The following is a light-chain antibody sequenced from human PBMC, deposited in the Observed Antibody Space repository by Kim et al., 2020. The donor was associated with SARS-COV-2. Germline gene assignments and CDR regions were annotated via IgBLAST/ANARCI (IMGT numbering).Light chain of an antibody. Sequence: DIQMTQSPSSVSASVGDRVTITCRASQGINTWLAWYQQKSGKAPQLLIFSASNLYTGVPSRFSGSGSGTDFTLTISSLQPEDFATYYCQQANSFPITFGQGTRLEIK. CDR3: QQANSFPIT. V-gene: IGKV1-12*01. CDR1: QGINTW. J-gene: IGKJ5*01. CDR2: SAS.